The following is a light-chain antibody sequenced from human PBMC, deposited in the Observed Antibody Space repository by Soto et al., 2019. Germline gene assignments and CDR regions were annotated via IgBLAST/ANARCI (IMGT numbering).Light chain of an antibody. Sequence: IVLTQAPGTLSLSPGERATLSSRARQSFSSSYLAWYQQKPGQAPRPLIYGASIRATGIPDRFSGSGSGTDFTLTLSRLEPEDFAVYYCQQYGSSLYTFGQGTKLEIQ. V-gene: IGKV3-20*01. CDR1: QSFSSSY. CDR3: QQYGSSLYT. CDR2: GAS. J-gene: IGKJ2*01.